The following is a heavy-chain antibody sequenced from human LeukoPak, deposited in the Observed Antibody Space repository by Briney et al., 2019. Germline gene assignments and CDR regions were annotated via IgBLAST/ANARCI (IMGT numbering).Heavy chain of an antibody. J-gene: IGHJ6*02. CDR3: ARGGSYYGSGSYYNNYYYYGMDV. V-gene: IGHV4-61*10. CDR1: GGSISSASHY. Sequence: PSETLSLTCTVSGGSISSASHYWGWIRQPAGKGLEWIGYIYYSGSTNYNPSLKSRVTISVDTSKNQFSLKLSSVTAADTAVYYCARGGSYYGSGSYYNNYYYYGMDVWGQGTTVTVSS. D-gene: IGHD3-10*01. CDR2: IYYSGST.